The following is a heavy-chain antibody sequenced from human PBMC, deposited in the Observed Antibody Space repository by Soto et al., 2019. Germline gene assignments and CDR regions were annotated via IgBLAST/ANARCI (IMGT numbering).Heavy chain of an antibody. CDR2: ISAYDGDT. D-gene: IGHD4-17*01. CDR1: GYSFIDYG. Sequence: QVQLVQSGAEVKKPGASVKVSCKASGYSFIDYGIGWVRQAPGQGLEWMGWISAYDGDTKYEEKVQGRVTMTTDTSTATAYMEVRSLTSDDTAVYYCARAVRAFRTSHYYYFYMDVWGKGTTVTVSS. CDR3: ARAVRAFRTSHYYYFYMDV. V-gene: IGHV1-18*01. J-gene: IGHJ6*03.